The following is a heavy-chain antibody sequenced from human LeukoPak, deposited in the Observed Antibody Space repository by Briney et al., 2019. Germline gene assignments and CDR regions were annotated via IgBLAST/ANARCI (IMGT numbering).Heavy chain of an antibody. CDR1: GFTFSDYY. Sequence: GGSLRLSCAASGFTFSDYYMSWIRQAPGKGLEWVAFIRYDGSNKYYADSVKGRFTISRDNSKNTLYLQMNSLRAEDTAVYYCAKDRYYYMDVWGKGTTVTISS. CDR3: AKDRYYYMDV. CDR2: IRYDGSNK. J-gene: IGHJ6*03. V-gene: IGHV3-30*02.